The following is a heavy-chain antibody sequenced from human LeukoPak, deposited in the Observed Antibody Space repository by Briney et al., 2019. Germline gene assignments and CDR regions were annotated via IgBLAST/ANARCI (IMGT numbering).Heavy chain of an antibody. V-gene: IGHV1-2*06. CDR2: INPNSGGT. Sequence: ASVKVSCKASGYTFTGYYMRWVRQAPGQGLEWMGRINPNSGGTNYAQKFQGGVTMTRDTSISTAYMELSRLRSDDTAVYYCARDLVRGVIKVFDPWGQGTLVTVSS. J-gene: IGHJ5*02. CDR1: GYTFTGYY. D-gene: IGHD3-10*01. CDR3: ARDLVRGVIKVFDP.